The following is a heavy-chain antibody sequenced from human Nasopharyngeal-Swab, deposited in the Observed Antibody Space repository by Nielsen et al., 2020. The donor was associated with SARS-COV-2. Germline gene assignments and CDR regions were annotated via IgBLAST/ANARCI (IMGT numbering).Heavy chain of an antibody. CDR2: ISYDGSNK. CDR3: ARSGDYCSSTSCYLSDAFDI. V-gene: IGHV3-30-3*01. Sequence: VRQAPGKGLEWVAVISYDGSNKYYADSVKGRFTISRDNSKNTLYLQMNSLRAEDTAVYYCARSGDYCSSTSCYLSDAFDICGQGTMVTVSS. J-gene: IGHJ3*02. D-gene: IGHD2-2*01.